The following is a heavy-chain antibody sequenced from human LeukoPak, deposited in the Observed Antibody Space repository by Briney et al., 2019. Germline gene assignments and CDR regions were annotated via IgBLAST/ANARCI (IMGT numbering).Heavy chain of an antibody. J-gene: IGHJ3*02. V-gene: IGHV5-51*01. CDR2: IYPGDSDT. CDR1: GYSFTSYW. Sequence: GESLKISCKGSGYSFTSYWIGWVRQMPGKGLEWMGIIYPGDSDTRYSPSFQGQVTISADKSISTAYLQWSSLKASDTAMYYCARPENALMARELLLLPGAFDIWGQGTMVTVSS. CDR3: ARPENALMARELLLLPGAFDI. D-gene: IGHD1-26*01.